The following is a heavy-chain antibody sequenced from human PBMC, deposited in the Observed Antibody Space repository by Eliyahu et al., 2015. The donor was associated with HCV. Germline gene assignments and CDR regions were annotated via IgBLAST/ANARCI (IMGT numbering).Heavy chain of an antibody. CDR1: GFDVRNNY. CDR3: ARGRSPGWELFLNYFES. D-gene: IGHD4-23*01. V-gene: IGHV3-66*02. Sequence: EVHLVESGGTVVQPGGSLRLSCVASGFDVRNNYMGWVRQVPGKGLEWVGLVYSSHTTYYADSVKGRFYISRDSSGKILYLQMGGLRPEDSAMYYCARGRSPGWELFLNYFESWGQGTLVTVSS. J-gene: IGHJ4*01. CDR2: VYSSHTT.